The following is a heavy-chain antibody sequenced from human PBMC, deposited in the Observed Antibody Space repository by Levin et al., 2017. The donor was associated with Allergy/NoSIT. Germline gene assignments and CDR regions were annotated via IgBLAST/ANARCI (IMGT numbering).Heavy chain of an antibody. CDR1: GFTFISYA. V-gene: IGHV3-30-3*01. J-gene: IGHJ4*02. Sequence: LSLTCAASGFTFISYAMHWVRQAPGKGLEWVAVISYDGNNKYYADSVKGRLTISRDNSRNTLYLQMNSLRPEDTAVYYCVRARYYDFWSGPGGYWGQGTLVTVSS. CDR2: ISYDGNNK. CDR3: VRARYYDFWSGPGGY. D-gene: IGHD3-3*01.